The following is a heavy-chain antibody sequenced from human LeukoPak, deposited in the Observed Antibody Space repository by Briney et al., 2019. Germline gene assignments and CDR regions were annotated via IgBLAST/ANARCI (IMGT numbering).Heavy chain of an antibody. CDR2: VSYDGSNK. Sequence: VGSLRLSCAASRFTFSSYAMHWVRQAPAKGLERLAVVSYDGSNKYYADSVKGRFTISRDNSKNTLYLQMNSLRAEDTAVYYCARSYGDYVGGPYYYGMDVWGQGTTVTVSS. D-gene: IGHD4-17*01. CDR3: ARSYGDYVGGPYYYGMDV. CDR1: RFTFSSYA. V-gene: IGHV3-30-3*01. J-gene: IGHJ6*02.